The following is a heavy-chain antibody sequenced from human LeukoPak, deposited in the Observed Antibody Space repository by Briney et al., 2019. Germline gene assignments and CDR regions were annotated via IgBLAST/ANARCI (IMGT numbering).Heavy chain of an antibody. V-gene: IGHV1-69*04. Sequence: ASVTVSCKASGGTFSSYAISWVRQAPGQGLEWMGRIIPILGIANYAQKFQGRVTMTRSISLNTAYMELSSLRSEDTAVYFCGRVQSGSLLRYGMDVWGQGTTVTVSS. J-gene: IGHJ6*02. D-gene: IGHD3-10*01. CDR2: IIPILGIA. CDR3: GRVQSGSLLRYGMDV. CDR1: GGTFSSYA.